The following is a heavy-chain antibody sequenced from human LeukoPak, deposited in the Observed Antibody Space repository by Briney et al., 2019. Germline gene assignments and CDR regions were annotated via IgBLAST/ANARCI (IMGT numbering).Heavy chain of an antibody. CDR1: GFTFSDYY. CDR3: ATDCSSTSCYLYYGMDV. Sequence: GGSLRLSCAASGFTFSDYYMSWIRQAPGKGLEWVSYISSSGSTIHYADSVKGRFTISRDNAKNSLYLQMNSLRAEDTAVYYCATDCSSTSCYLYYGMDVWGQGTTVTVSS. V-gene: IGHV3-11*01. D-gene: IGHD2-2*01. CDR2: ISSSGSTI. J-gene: IGHJ6*02.